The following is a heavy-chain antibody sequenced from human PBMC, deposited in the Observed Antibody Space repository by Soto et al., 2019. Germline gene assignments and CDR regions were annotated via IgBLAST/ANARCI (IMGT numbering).Heavy chain of an antibody. D-gene: IGHD2-2*01. CDR3: ARTRGGYCSSTSCSSGLDYYYYGMDV. Sequence: RASVKVSCKASGGTFSSYAISWVRQAPGQGLEWMGGIIPIFGTANYAQKFQGRVTITADESTSTAYMELSSLRSEDTAVYYCARTRGGYCSSTSCSSGLDYYYYGMDVWGQGTTVTVSS. V-gene: IGHV1-69*13. CDR2: IIPIFGTA. J-gene: IGHJ6*02. CDR1: GGTFSSYA.